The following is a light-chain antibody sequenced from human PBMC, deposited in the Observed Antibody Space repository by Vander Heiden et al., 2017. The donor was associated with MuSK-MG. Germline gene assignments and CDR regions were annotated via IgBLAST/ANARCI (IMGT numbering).Light chain of an antibody. CDR3: QQSDSTPYT. CDR1: QSIRNY. J-gene: IGKJ2*01. V-gene: IGKV1-39*01. Sequence: DFQMNQSPPSPSASVGDRVTITCRTSQSIRNYLHWYQQKPGKAPNLLIYAASSLQSGVPSRFSGSGSGTDFTLTISSLQPEDFATYYCQQSDSTPYTFGQGTKLEIK. CDR2: AAS.